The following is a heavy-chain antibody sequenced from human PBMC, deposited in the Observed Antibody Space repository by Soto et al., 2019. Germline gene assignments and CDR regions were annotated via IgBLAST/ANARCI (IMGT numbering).Heavy chain of an antibody. J-gene: IGHJ4*02. D-gene: IGHD2-2*02. CDR1: GYTFTSYY. CDR3: ARDWAVVLTAIWAGSCHY. Sequence: ASVKVSCKACGYTFTSYYMHWVRQAPGQGLERMGIINPSGGSTSYAQKFQGRVTMTRDTSTSTVYMELSSLRSEDTAVYYCARDWAVVLTAIWAGSCHYWGQGILVTVSS. CDR2: INPSGGST. V-gene: IGHV1-46*01.